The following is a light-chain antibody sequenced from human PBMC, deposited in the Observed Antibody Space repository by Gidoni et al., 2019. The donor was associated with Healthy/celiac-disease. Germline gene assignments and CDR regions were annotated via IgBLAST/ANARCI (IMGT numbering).Light chain of an antibody. J-gene: IGLJ3*02. Sequence: QSVLPQPPSVSGAPGQRVTISCTGSSSNSGAGCDVHWYQQLPGTAPKLLIHGNSNRPSGVPDRFSGSKSGPSASLALTVLQAEDEADYYCQSYDSSLSGWVFGGGTKLTVL. CDR2: GNS. CDR1: SSNSGAGCD. CDR3: QSYDSSLSGWV. V-gene: IGLV1-40*01.